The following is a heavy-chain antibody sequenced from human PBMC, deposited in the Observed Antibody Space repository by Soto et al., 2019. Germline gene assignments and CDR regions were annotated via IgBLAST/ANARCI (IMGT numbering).Heavy chain of an antibody. CDR2: INPNSGGT. Sequence: QVQLVQSGAEVKKPGASVKVSCKASGYTFTGYYMHWVRQAPGQGLEWMGWINPNSGGTNYAQKFQGRVTMTRDTSISTAYMELRRLRSDDTAVYYCARDVVYSSGWYDAFDIWGQGTMVTVSS. J-gene: IGHJ3*02. CDR1: GYTFTGYY. D-gene: IGHD6-19*01. CDR3: ARDVVYSSGWYDAFDI. V-gene: IGHV1-2*02.